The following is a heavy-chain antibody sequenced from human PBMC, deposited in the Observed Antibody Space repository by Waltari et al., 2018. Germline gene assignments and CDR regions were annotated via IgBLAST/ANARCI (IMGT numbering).Heavy chain of an antibody. D-gene: IGHD4-17*01. Sequence: EVQLVESGGGLVQPGRSLRLSCTASGFTFGDYAMSWFRQAPGKGLEWVGFIRSKAYGGTTEYAASVKGRFTISRDDSKSIAYLQMNSLKTEDTAVYYCTRDTVTTGIDYWGQGTLVTVSS. CDR3: TRDTVTTGIDY. CDR2: IRSKAYGGTT. J-gene: IGHJ4*02. V-gene: IGHV3-49*03. CDR1: GFTFGDYA.